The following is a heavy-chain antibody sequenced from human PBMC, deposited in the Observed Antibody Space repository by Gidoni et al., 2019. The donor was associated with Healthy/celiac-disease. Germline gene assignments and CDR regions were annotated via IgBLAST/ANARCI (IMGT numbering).Heavy chain of an antibody. Sequence: QVQLQESGPGLVKPSEPLSLTCTVSGGSISSYYWSWIRQPAGKGLEWIGRIYTSGSTNYNPSLKSRVTMSVDTSKNQFSLKLSSVTAADTAVYYCARVAHRGKYSSSPRGYYYMDVWGKGTTVTVSS. J-gene: IGHJ6*03. D-gene: IGHD6-6*01. CDR1: GGSISSYY. CDR3: ARVAHRGKYSSSPRGYYYMDV. CDR2: IYTSGST. V-gene: IGHV4-4*07.